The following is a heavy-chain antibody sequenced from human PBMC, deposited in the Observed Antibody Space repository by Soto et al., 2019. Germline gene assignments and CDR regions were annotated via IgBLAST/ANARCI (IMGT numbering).Heavy chain of an antibody. D-gene: IGHD2-2*01. CDR1: GGTFSSYT. J-gene: IGHJ4*02. CDR2: IIPILGIA. CDR3: ATSLPAAVLYYFDY. Sequence: GASVKVSCEACGGTFSSYTISWVRQAPGQGLEWMGRIIPILGIANYAQKFQGRVTITADKSTSTAYMELSSLRSEDTAVYYCATSLPAAVLYYFDYWGQGTLVTVSS. V-gene: IGHV1-69*02.